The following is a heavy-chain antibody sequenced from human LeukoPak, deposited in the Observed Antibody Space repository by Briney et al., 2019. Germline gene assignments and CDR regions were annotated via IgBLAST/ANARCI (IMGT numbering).Heavy chain of an antibody. V-gene: IGHV3-53*01. D-gene: IGHD1-26*01. CDR2: IYSGGST. J-gene: IGHJ3*02. CDR3: ARARDSGSYPDAFDI. CDR1: GFTFSSYA. Sequence: GGSLRLSCAASGFTFSSYAMSWVRQAPGKGLEWVSVIYSGGSTYYADSVKGRFTISRDNSKNTLYLQMNSLRAEDTAVYYCARARDSGSYPDAFDIWGQGTMVTVSS.